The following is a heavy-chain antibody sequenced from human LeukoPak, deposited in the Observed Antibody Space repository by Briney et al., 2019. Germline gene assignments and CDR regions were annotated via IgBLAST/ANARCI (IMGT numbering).Heavy chain of an antibody. V-gene: IGHV4-39*07. CDR2: IYYSGST. CDR3: ARINWNRRKGFDY. J-gene: IGHJ4*02. D-gene: IGHD1-1*01. Sequence: SETLSLTCTVSGGSISSSSYYWGWIRQPPGKGLEWIGSIYYSGSTYYNPSLKSRVTISGDTSKNQFSLKLSSVTAADTAVYYCARINWNRRKGFDYWGQGTLVTVSS. CDR1: GGSISSSSYY.